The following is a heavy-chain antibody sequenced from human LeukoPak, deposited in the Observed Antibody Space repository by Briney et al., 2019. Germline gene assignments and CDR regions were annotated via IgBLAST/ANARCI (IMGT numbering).Heavy chain of an antibody. CDR3: ARDAIRGPFDP. D-gene: IGHD3-10*01. Sequence: GGSLRLSCAASGFIFSSHGMNWVRQAPGKGLEWVSGISPSGDITYYADSVKGRFTISRDNSKNTLYLQMNTLRAEDTAVYYCARDAIRGPFDPWGQGTLVTVSS. J-gene: IGHJ5*02. V-gene: IGHV3-23*01. CDR2: ISPSGDIT. CDR1: GFIFSSHG.